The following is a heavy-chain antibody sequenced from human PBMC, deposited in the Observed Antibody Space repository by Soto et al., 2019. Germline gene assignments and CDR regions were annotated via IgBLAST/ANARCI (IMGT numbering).Heavy chain of an antibody. D-gene: IGHD3-22*01. V-gene: IGHV4-31*02. CDR1: GVSISSGGYY. CDR2: IYYSGTT. Sequence: QVQLQESGPGLVKPSQTLSLICTVSGVSISSGGYYWSWIRQHPEKGLEWIGYIYYSGTTYYNPSRESRVSISADTSEDQFSLKVNSVTVADTAVYYCASTYYTGSSGPFDYWGQGTLVTVSS. J-gene: IGHJ4*02. CDR3: ASTYYTGSSGPFDY.